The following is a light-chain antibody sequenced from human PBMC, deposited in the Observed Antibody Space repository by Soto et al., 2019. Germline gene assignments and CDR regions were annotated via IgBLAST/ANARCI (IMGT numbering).Light chain of an antibody. J-gene: IGKJ4*01. Sequence: DIQMTQSPSTLSASVGDRVTITCRASQSISDWLAWYQQKPGKAPKVLMYKASMLESGVPSRFSGGGSGSEFTLTFSSLQPDDFATYSCQQYKSYPLTLGGGTKVEIK. V-gene: IGKV1-5*03. CDR1: QSISDW. CDR2: KAS. CDR3: QQYKSYPLT.